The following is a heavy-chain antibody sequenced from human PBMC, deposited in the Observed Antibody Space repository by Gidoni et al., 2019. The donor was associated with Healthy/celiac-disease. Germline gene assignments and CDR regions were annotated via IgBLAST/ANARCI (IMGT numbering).Heavy chain of an antibody. CDR3: ARDQTGFIALYYYGMDV. Sequence: EVQLVESGGGLVKPGGSLRLSCAASGFTFSSYSMNWVRQAPGKGLEWVSSISSSSSYIYYADSVKGRFTISRDNAKNSLYLQMNSLRAEDTAVYYCARDQTGFIALYYYGMDVWGQGTTVTVSS. CDR1: GFTFSSYS. V-gene: IGHV3-21*01. D-gene: IGHD3-10*01. CDR2: ISSSSSYI. J-gene: IGHJ6*02.